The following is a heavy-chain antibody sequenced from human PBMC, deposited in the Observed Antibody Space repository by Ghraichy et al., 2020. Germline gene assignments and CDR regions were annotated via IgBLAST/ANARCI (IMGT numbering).Heavy chain of an antibody. CDR1: GGSISSYY. Sequence: SETLSLTCTVSGGSISSYYWSWIRQPPGKGLEWIGYIYYSGSTNYNPSLKSRVTISVDTSKNQFSLKLSSVTAADTAVYYCARRSSYCSGGSCYFSFDYWGQGTLVTVSS. J-gene: IGHJ4*02. CDR3: ARRSSYCSGGSCYFSFDY. CDR2: IYYSGST. D-gene: IGHD2-15*01. V-gene: IGHV4-59*01.